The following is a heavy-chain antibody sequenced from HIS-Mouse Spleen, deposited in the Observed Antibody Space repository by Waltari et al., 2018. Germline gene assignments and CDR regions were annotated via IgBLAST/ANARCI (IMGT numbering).Heavy chain of an antibody. V-gene: IGHV4-34*01. D-gene: IGHD6-6*01. J-gene: IGHJ4*02. CDR3: YSSSSFDY. CDR1: GGSFSGYY. CDR2: INHSGST. Sequence: QVQLQQWGAGRLKPSETLSLTCAVYGGSFSGYYWSWIRQPPGKGLEWIGEINHSGSTNYNPSLKSRVTISVVTSKNQFSLKLSSVTAADTCARAGYSSSSFDYWGQGTLVTVSS.